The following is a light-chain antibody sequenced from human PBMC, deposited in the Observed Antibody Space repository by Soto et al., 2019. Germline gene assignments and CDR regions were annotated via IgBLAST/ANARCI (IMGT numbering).Light chain of an antibody. CDR1: QGGFSFY. CDR2: GAS. V-gene: IGKV3-20*01. J-gene: IGKJ1*01. Sequence: PGERATLSCRASQGGFSFYLAWFQQKPGQAPRLLIYGASTRATGIPDRFSGSGSGTDFTLTISRLEPEDFAVYYCHQYGSSPWTLGQGTKVEIK. CDR3: HQYGSSPWT.